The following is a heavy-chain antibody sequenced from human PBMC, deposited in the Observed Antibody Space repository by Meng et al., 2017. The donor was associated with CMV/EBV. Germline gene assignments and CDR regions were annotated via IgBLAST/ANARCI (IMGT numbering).Heavy chain of an antibody. Sequence: GESLKISCAASGFTFSSYEMNWVRQAPGKGLEWVSYISSSGSTIYYADSVKGRFTISRDNAKNSLYLQMNSLRAEDTAVYYCARDAHFAWLFLGNRYGMDVWGQGTTVTVSS. CDR2: ISSSGSTI. CDR1: GFTFSSYE. V-gene: IGHV3-48*03. J-gene: IGHJ6*02. CDR3: ARDAHFAWLFLGNRYGMDV. D-gene: IGHD3-9*01.